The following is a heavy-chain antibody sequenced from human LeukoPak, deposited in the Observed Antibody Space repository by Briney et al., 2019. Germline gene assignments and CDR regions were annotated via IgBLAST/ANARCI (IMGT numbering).Heavy chain of an antibody. CDR1: GFTFNHYA. CDR2: ITGSGGST. Sequence: GSLRLSCAASGFTFNHYAMRWVRHAPGKGLERVSAITGSGGSTYYADSVKGRFTMSRDNSKSTVYLQMNSLRAEDTAVYYCAKVRNGLIPNDYWGQGTLVTVSS. V-gene: IGHV3-23*01. CDR3: AKVRNGLIPNDY. J-gene: IGHJ4*02. D-gene: IGHD3-16*01.